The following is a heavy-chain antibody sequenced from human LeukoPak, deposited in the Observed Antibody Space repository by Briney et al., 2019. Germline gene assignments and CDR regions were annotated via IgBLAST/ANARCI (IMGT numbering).Heavy chain of an antibody. Sequence: GGSLRLSCGASGFTFSTYGMHWVRQAPGKGLEWVAFIRYDGSNKYYADSVKGRFTISRDNSKNTLYLQMNSLRAEDTAVYYCAKDSLRKSIVGATTRGFNDYWGQGTLVTVSS. V-gene: IGHV3-30*02. CDR1: GFTFSTYG. J-gene: IGHJ4*02. CDR2: IRYDGSNK. CDR3: AKDSLRKSIVGATTRGFNDY. D-gene: IGHD1-26*01.